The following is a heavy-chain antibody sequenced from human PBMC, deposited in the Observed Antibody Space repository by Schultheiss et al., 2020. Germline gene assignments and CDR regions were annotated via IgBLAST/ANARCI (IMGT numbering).Heavy chain of an antibody. CDR3: ARDWGRRQLGVYYYYYGMDV. Sequence: GGSLRLSCAASGFTFSSYSMNWVRQAPGKGLEWVSYISSSSSTIYYADSVKGRFTISRDNAKNSLYLQMNSLRDEDTAVYYCARDWGRRQLGVYYYYYGMDVWGKGTTVTVSS. D-gene: IGHD3-16*01. CDR1: GFTFSSYS. J-gene: IGHJ6*04. CDR2: ISSSSSTI. V-gene: IGHV3-48*02.